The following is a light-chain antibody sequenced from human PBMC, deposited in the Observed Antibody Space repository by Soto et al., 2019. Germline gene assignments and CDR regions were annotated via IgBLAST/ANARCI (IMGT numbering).Light chain of an antibody. CDR3: SSYTSRSTYV. Sequence: QSVRTQPASVSGSPGQSITISCTGTSNDVGCYNYVSWYQQHPGKAPKLMIYEVSNRPSGVSNRFSGSKSGNTASLTISGLLAEDEADYYCSSYTSRSTYVIGTETKVTVL. CDR1: SNDVGCYNY. V-gene: IGLV2-14*01. CDR2: EVS. J-gene: IGLJ1*01.